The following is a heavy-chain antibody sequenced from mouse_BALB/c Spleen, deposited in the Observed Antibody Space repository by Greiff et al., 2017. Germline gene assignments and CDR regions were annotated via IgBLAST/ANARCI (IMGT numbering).Heavy chain of an antibody. CDR2: ISNGGGST. D-gene: IGHD3-2*01. CDR1: GFTFSSYT. Sequence: EVKLVESGGGLVKPGGSLKLSCAASGFTFSSYTMSWVRQTPEKRLEWVAYISNGGGSTYYPDTVKGRFTISRDNAKNTLYLQMSSLKSEDTAMYYCARREDSSGPWFAYWGQGTLVTVSA. J-gene: IGHJ3*01. CDR3: ARREDSSGPWFAY. V-gene: IGHV5-12-2*01.